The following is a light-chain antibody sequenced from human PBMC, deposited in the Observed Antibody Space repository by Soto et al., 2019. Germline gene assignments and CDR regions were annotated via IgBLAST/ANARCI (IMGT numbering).Light chain of an antibody. Sequence: QSALTQPRSVSGSPGQSVTISCTGTSSDVGSSNYVSWYQQHPGKVPKLMIYDVSKRPSGVPDRFSGSKSDNTASLTISGLQAVDEADYYCCAYAGSYTYVFGTGTKLTVL. J-gene: IGLJ1*01. CDR2: DVS. CDR1: SSDVGSSNY. V-gene: IGLV2-11*01. CDR3: CAYAGSYTYV.